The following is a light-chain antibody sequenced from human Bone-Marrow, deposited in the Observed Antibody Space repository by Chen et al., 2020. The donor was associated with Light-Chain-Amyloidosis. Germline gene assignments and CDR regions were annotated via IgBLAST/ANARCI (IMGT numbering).Light chain of an antibody. V-gene: IGLV3-25*02. CDR2: RDT. CDR1: DLPTKY. J-gene: IGLJ2*01. CDR3: QSADSSGTYEVI. Sequence: SYELTQPSSVSVSPGQTARITCSGDDLPTKYAYWYQQKPGQAPVLVIHRDTERPSGISERFSGSSSGTTATLTISGVQEEEEADYHCQSADSSGTYEVIFGGGTKLTVL.